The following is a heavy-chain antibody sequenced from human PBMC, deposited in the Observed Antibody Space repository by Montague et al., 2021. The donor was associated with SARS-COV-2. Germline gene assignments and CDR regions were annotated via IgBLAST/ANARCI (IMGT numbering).Heavy chain of an antibody. J-gene: IGHJ4*02. D-gene: IGHD4-11*01. Sequence: SETLSLTCAVSGVSITSTNWWSLVRQPPGQGLEWIGEISYGGIATCNPSLKSRATISMDRSRNLFSLKLSSVTAADTAIYYCAGKVLTVPADYWGQGTLVTVS. CDR2: ISYGGIA. CDR3: AGKVLTVPADY. V-gene: IGHV4-4*02. CDR1: GVSITSTNW.